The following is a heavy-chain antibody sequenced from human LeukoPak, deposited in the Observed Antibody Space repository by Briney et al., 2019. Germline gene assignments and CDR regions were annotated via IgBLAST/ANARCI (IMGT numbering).Heavy chain of an antibody. D-gene: IGHD5-24*01. CDR2: ISGSGDTT. CDR1: GFTFSSYA. Sequence: GGSLRLSCAATGFTFSSYAMTWVRQAPGKGLEWVSGISGSGDTTYCADSVKGRFTISRDNSKNTLYLQMNSLRVEDTALYYCVKEGEEGLQLFDYWGQGTLVTVSS. J-gene: IGHJ4*02. CDR3: VKEGEEGLQLFDY. V-gene: IGHV3-23*01.